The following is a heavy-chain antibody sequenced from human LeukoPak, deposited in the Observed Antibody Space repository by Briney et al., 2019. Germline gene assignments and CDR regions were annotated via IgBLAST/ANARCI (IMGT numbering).Heavy chain of an antibody. D-gene: IGHD3-10*01. CDR1: GGSIGSNNYY. V-gene: IGHV4-39*01. CDR3: ARRDYGSGSYYMPNWFDP. Sequence: SETLSLTCTVSGGSIGSNNYYWGWIRQPPGKGLEWIGSIYYSGSTYYNPSLKSRVTISVDTSKNQFSLKLSSVTAADTAVYYCARRDYGSGSYYMPNWFDPWGQGTLVTVSS. CDR2: IYYSGST. J-gene: IGHJ5*02.